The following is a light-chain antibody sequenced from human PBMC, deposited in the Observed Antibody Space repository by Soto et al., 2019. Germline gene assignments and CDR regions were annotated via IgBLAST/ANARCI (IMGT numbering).Light chain of an antibody. CDR2: AAS. Sequence: DIQMAQSPSALSGSVGDTVTSSCRGSQNVDNYLKWYQQKPGKAPGLLIYAASTLQSGVPSRFSGSGSGTEFTLTVSSLQPEDFATYYCQQLNSYPLTFGGGTKVDI. CDR1: QNVDNY. V-gene: IGKV1-9*01. CDR3: QQLNSYPLT. J-gene: IGKJ4*01.